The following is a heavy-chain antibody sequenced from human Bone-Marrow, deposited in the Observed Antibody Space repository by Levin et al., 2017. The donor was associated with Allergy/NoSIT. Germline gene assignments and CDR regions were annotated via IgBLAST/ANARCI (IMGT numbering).Heavy chain of an antibody. CDR1: GFTFSSYW. D-gene: IGHD3-22*01. Sequence: PGGSLRLSCAASGFTFSSYWMSWVRQAPGKGLEWVANIKQDGSEKYYVDSVKGRFTISRDNAKNSLYLQMNSLRAEDTAVYYCARVAHHMDYYDSSGSIDYWGQGTLVTVSS. CDR2: IKQDGSEK. J-gene: IGHJ4*02. CDR3: ARVAHHMDYYDSSGSIDY. V-gene: IGHV3-7*01.